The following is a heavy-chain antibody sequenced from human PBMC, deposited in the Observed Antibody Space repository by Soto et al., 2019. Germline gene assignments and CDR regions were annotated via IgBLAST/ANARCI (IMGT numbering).Heavy chain of an antibody. V-gene: IGHV3-23*01. CDR1: GFTFSTHA. CDR3: AKDPPWTVGPLAMDV. D-gene: IGHD2-2*01. CDR2: FSGSGGNI. J-gene: IGHJ6*02. Sequence: GGSLRLSCVASGFTFSTHAMSWVRQVPGKGLEWVSTFSGSGGNIYYEESVKGRFTISRDDPKNTLYLDMNSLRVEDTAVYYCAKDPPWTVGPLAMDVWGQGTTVTVSS.